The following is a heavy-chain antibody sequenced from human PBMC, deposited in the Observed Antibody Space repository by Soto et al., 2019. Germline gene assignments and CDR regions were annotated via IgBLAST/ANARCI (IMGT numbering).Heavy chain of an antibody. CDR1: GGSISNYY. CDR2: INHSGST. Sequence: PSETLSFTCTVSGGSISNYYWSWIRHPQGKGLDWMGEINHSGSTNYNPSLKSRVTISLDTSKNQFSLKLSSVTAADTAVYYCARYSNPSSPREGYFDYWGQGTLVTVSS. D-gene: IGHD6-13*01. J-gene: IGHJ4*02. V-gene: IGHV4-34*01. CDR3: ARYSNPSSPREGYFDY.